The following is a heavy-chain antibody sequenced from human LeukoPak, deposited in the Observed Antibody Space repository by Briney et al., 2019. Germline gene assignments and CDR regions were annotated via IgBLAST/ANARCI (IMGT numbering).Heavy chain of an antibody. J-gene: IGHJ4*02. CDR3: AKNTSPRVNYFDY. Sequence: GGSLRLSCAASGFTFSSYAMSWVRQAPGKGLEWVSYISSSSSTIYYADSVKGRFTISRDNSKNTLYLQMNSLRAEDTAVYYCAKNTSPRVNYFDYWGQGTLVTVSS. CDR1: GFTFSSYA. V-gene: IGHV3-23*01. D-gene: IGHD2-2*02. CDR2: ISSSSSTI.